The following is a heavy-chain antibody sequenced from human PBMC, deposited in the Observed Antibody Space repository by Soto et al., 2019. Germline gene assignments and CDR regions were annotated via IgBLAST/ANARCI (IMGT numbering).Heavy chain of an antibody. J-gene: IGHJ2*01. CDR3: AREVTPLTTDWYFDL. V-gene: IGHV4-30-4*01. CDR2: IYGSGST. Sequence: SETLSLTCTVSGGSISGGCVGRYYWRWIRQPPGKGLEWIGYIYGSGSTYYNPSLKSRVTISVDTSKNQFSLRLTSVTAADTAVYYCAREVTPLTTDWYFDLGGRGTLVTVSS. D-gene: IGHD4-17*01. CDR1: GGSISGGCVGRYY.